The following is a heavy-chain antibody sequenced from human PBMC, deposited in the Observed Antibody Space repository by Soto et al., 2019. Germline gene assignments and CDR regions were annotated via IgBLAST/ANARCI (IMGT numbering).Heavy chain of an antibody. V-gene: IGHV1-69*05. CDR3: AKDGGRHSGGIDY. CDR1: GGTFSCYS. Sequence: SVKVSCLGSGGTFSCYSINWVRQAPGRGLEWVGEIIPIFGTANYAQKFQGRVTITTDKSTNTAYMELSSLRSEDTAVYYCAKDGGRHSGGIDYWGQGTLVTVSS. CDR2: IIPIFGTA. J-gene: IGHJ4*02. D-gene: IGHD1-26*01.